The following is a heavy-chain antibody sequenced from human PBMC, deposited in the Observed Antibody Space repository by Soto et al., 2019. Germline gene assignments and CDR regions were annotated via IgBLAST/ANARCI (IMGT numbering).Heavy chain of an antibody. J-gene: IGHJ6*02. CDR3: AKAGGRWLLLYCMDV. V-gene: IGHV3-9*01. D-gene: IGHD3-22*01. Sequence: EVQLVESGGGLVQPGRSLRLSCAASGFTFDDYAMHWVRQAPGKGLEWVSGISWNSGSIGYADSVKGRFTISRDNAKNSLDLQMNSLRAEDTALYYCAKAGGRWLLLYCMDVWGQGTTVTVSS. CDR2: ISWNSGSI. CDR1: GFTFDDYA.